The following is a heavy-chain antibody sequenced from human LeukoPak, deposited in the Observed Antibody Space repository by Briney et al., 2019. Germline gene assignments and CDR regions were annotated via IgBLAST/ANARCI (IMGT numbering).Heavy chain of an antibody. CDR2: IYHSGST. Sequence: SETLSLTCTVSGGSISSGGYYWSWIRQPPGKGLEWIGYIYHSGSTYYNPSLKSRVTISVDRSKNQFSLKLSSVTAADTAVYYCARDSATYCSSTSCYRAPDLWGRGTLVTVSS. V-gene: IGHV4-30-2*01. J-gene: IGHJ2*01. CDR1: GGSISSGGYY. CDR3: ARDSATYCSSTSCYRAPDL. D-gene: IGHD2-2*02.